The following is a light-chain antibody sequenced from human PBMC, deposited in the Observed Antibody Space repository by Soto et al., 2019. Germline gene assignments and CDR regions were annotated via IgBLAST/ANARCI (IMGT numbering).Light chain of an antibody. CDR1: SSDVGGYHY. CDR2: EVT. CDR3: SSYTDNGSLYV. V-gene: IGLV2-14*01. Sequence: QSVLTQPASVSWSPGQSITISCTGTSSDVGGYHYVSWFHRCPAKAPKLMIYEVTNRSSGVPSRFSASKSSNTASLTISGLQAEDEAYYFSSSYTDNGSLYVFGTGTKVTAL. J-gene: IGLJ1*01.